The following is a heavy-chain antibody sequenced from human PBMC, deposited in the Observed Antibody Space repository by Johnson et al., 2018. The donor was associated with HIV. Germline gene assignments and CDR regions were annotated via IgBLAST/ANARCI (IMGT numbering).Heavy chain of an antibody. CDR1: GFAFSNAW. Sequence: VQLVESGGGLVKPGGSLRVSCAASGFAFSNAWMNWVRQAPGKGLEWVGRIKSKTDGETTDYAAPVKGRFPISRDASKNTLYLQMNSLKTEDTAVYYCTTDPTSILWFREVGRDAFDIWGQGTMVTVSS. CDR3: TTDPTSILWFREVGRDAFDI. D-gene: IGHD3-10*01. J-gene: IGHJ3*02. V-gene: IGHV3-15*01. CDR2: IKSKTDGETT.